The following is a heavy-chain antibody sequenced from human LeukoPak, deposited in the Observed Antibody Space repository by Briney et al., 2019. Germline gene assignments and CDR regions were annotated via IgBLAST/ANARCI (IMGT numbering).Heavy chain of an antibody. CDR3: AKDQERWLQLREGYWFDP. CDR2: ISGSGGST. CDR1: GFTFSSYG. Sequence: GGSLRLSCAASGFTFSSYGMSWVRQAPGKGLEWVSAISGSGGSTYYADSVKGRFTISRDNSKNTLYLQMNSLRAEDTAVYYCAKDQERWLQLREGYWFDPWGQGTLVTVSS. D-gene: IGHD5-24*01. J-gene: IGHJ5*02. V-gene: IGHV3-23*01.